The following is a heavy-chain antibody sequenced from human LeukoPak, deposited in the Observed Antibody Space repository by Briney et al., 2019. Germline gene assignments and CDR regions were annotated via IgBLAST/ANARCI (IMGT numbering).Heavy chain of an antibody. J-gene: IGHJ4*02. D-gene: IGHD1-26*01. CDR2: ISGSGGST. V-gene: IGHV3-21*01. CDR1: GFTFNTYG. CDR3: ARGRTVGATSSCFDY. Sequence: GGSLRLSCAASGFTFNTYGMNWVRQAPGKGLEWVSAISGSGGSTYYADSVKGRFTISRDNAKNSLYLQMNSLRAEDTAVYYCARGRTVGATSSCFDYWGQGTLVTVSS.